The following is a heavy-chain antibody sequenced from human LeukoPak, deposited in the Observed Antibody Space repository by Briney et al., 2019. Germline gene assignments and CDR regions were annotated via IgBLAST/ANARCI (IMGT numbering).Heavy chain of an antibody. CDR1: GFTFSNAW. CDR2: IKSKTDGGTT. J-gene: IGHJ4*02. CDR3: TTAYYYDSSAQD. V-gene: IGHV3-15*01. D-gene: IGHD3-22*01. Sequence: GGSLRLSCAASGFTFSNAWMSWVRQAPGKGLEWVGRIKSKTDGGTTDYAAPVKGRFTIPRDDSKNTLYLQMNSLKTEDTAVYYCTTAYYYDSSAQDWGQGTLVTVSS.